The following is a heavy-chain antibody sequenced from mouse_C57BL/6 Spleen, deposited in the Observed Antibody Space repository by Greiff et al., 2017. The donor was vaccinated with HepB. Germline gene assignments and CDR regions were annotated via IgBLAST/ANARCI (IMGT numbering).Heavy chain of an antibody. J-gene: IGHJ2*01. CDR2: INPSSGYT. V-gene: IGHV1-7*01. CDR3: ARAPGVFDY. CDR1: GYTFTSYW. Sequence: VQLQQSGAELAKPGASVKLSCKASGYTFTSYWMHWVKQRPGQGLEWIGYINPSSGYTKYNQKFKGKATLTADKSSSTAYMQLSSLTYEDSAVYYCARAPGVFDYWGQGTTLTVSS.